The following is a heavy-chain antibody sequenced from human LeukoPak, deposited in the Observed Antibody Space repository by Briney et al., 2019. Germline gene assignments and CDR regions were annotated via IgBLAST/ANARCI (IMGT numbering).Heavy chain of an antibody. CDR3: AREGITYNWFDP. CDR2: ISSSSSYI. J-gene: IGHJ5*02. D-gene: IGHD3-10*01. CDR1: GFTFSSYS. Sequence: GGSLRLSCAASGFTFSSYSMNWVRQAPGKGLEWVSSISSSSSYIYYADSVKGRFTISRDNAKNSLYLQMNSLRAEDTAVYYCAREGITYNWFDPWGQGTLVTVSS. V-gene: IGHV3-21*01.